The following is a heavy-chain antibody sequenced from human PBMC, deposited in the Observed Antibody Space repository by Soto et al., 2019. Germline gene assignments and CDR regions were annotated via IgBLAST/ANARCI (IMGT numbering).Heavy chain of an antibody. Sequence: GGSLRLSCAASGFTFSSYGMHWVRQAPGKGLEWVAVIWYDGSNKYYADSVKGRFTISRDNSKNTLYLQMNSLRAEDTAVYYCARDGYCSGGSCYPGIFDYWGQGTLVTVSS. CDR1: GFTFSSYG. V-gene: IGHV3-33*01. D-gene: IGHD2-15*01. CDR3: ARDGYCSGGSCYPGIFDY. CDR2: IWYDGSNK. J-gene: IGHJ4*02.